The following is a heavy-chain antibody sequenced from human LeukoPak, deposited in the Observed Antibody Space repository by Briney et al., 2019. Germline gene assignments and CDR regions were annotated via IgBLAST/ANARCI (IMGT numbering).Heavy chain of an antibody. D-gene: IGHD4-17*01. CDR3: ARVAYGDYVDRGGPDY. Sequence: GGSLRLSCAASGFTFSSYAMHWVRQAPGKGLEWVSYISSSSSYTNYADSVKGRFTISRDNAKNSLYPQMNSLRAEDTAVYYCARVAYGDYVDRGGPDYWGQGTLVTVSS. CDR2: ISSSSSYT. V-gene: IGHV3-21*05. CDR1: GFTFSSYA. J-gene: IGHJ4*02.